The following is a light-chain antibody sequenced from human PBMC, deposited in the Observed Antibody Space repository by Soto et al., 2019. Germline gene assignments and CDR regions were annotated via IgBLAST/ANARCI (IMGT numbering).Light chain of an antibody. V-gene: IGKV1-39*01. CDR2: AAA. CDR3: QQSYGAPQT. J-gene: IGKJ5*01. Sequence: DIQMTQSPSSLSASVGDRVTITCRASQTISGYLNWYQQKPGKAHNLLIHAAASLKSGVPSRFSGSGSGTDVTLTISSLQVEDFVTYYCQQSYGAPQTFGQGTRWRL. CDR1: QTISGY.